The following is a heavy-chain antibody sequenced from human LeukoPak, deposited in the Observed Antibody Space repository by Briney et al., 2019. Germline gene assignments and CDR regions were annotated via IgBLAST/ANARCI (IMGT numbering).Heavy chain of an antibody. J-gene: IGHJ4*02. CDR3: AKDRDMTTVTGPDY. D-gene: IGHD4-17*01. CDR2: ISSSSSYI. CDR1: GFTFSSYS. V-gene: IGHV3-21*01. Sequence: GGSLRLSCAASGFTFSSYSMNWVRQAPGMGLEWVSSISSSSSYIYYADSVKGRFTISRDNAKNSLYLQMNSLRAEDTAVYYCAKDRDMTTVTGPDYWGQGTLVTVSS.